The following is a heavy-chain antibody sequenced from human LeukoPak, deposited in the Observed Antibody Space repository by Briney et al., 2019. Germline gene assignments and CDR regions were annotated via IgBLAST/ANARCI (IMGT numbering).Heavy chain of an antibody. D-gene: IGHD3-22*01. CDR1: GASIRTYY. V-gene: IGHV4-59*01. J-gene: IGHJ5*02. Sequence: SETLSLTCSVSGASIRTYYWSWIRHPPGKGLEWIGDIYYSGSTTYNPSLKSRINMSINASKNQFSLKLNSVTAADTAVYFCANRGYYHKWFDPWGQGTLVTVSS. CDR2: IYYSGST. CDR3: ANRGYYHKWFDP.